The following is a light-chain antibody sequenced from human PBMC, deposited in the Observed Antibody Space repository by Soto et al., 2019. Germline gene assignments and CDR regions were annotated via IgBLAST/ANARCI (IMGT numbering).Light chain of an antibody. CDR3: QPANSFPVT. V-gene: IGKV1-12*01. J-gene: IGKJ5*01. CDR1: QSISTW. CDR2: AAS. Sequence: DIQMTQSPSSLSASVGDRVTITCRASQSISTWLAWYQQKPRKAPKVLNFAASRLQSGVPSRFSGSGSGTDFTLTISSLQPEDFATYYCQPANSFPVTFGQGTRLEIK.